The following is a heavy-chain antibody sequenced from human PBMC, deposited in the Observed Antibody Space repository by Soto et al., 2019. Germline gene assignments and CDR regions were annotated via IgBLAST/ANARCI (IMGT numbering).Heavy chain of an antibody. V-gene: IGHV4-39*01. CDR3: ARLGASYYYYYMDV. CDR2: IYYSGST. Sequence: SETLSLTCTVSGGSISSSSYYWGWIRQPPGKGLEWIGSIYYSGSTYYNPSLKSRVTISVDTSKNQFSLKLSSVTAADTAVYYCARLGASYYYYYMDVWGKGTTVTVS. J-gene: IGHJ6*03. CDR1: GGSISSSSYY.